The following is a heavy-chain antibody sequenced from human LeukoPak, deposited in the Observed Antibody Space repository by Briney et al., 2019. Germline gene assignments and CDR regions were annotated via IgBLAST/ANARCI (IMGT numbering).Heavy chain of an antibody. CDR2: IYPGDSDT. D-gene: IGHD6-19*01. Sequence: GESLKISCKGSGYTLTSYWIGWVRQMPGKGLECMGIIYPGDSDTRYSPSFQGQVTISADKSISTAYLQWSSLKASDTAMYYCARHSGGYSSGWDFDYWGQGTLVTVSS. V-gene: IGHV5-51*01. CDR3: ARHSGGYSSGWDFDY. J-gene: IGHJ4*02. CDR1: GYTLTSYW.